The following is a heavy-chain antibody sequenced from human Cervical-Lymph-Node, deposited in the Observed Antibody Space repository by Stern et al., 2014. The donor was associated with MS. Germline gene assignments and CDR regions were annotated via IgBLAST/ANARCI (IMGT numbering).Heavy chain of an antibody. J-gene: IGHJ4*02. D-gene: IGHD3-3*01. CDR2: IYYSGST. CDR3: ARPVSGYSRANFDY. CDR1: GVSITSYY. V-gene: IGHV4-59*01. Sequence: QVQLQESGPGLVKPSETLSLTCTVSGVSITSYYWNWIRQPPGKGLEWIGYIYYSGSTNYNPSLKGRVTISVDTSKNQFSLKLTSVTAADTAVYYCARPVSGYSRANFDYWGQGTLVTVS.